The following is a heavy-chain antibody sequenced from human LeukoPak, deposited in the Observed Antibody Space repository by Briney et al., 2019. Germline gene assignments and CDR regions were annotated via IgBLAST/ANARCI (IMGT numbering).Heavy chain of an antibody. CDR2: ITSNSGTI. V-gene: IGHV3-48*01. CDR3: ARVAPGHDIGRGYFDY. D-gene: IGHD2-21*01. Sequence: GGSLRLSCAASGFTFSIYSMNWVRRAPGKGLEWISYITSNSGTIYYTDSVKGRFTISRDNAKNSLYLQMNSLRAEDTAVYYCARVAPGHDIGRGYFDYWGQGTLVTVSS. J-gene: IGHJ4*02. CDR1: GFTFSIYS.